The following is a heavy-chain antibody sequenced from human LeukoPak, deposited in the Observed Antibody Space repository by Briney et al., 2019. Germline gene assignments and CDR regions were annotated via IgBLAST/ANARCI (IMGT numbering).Heavy chain of an antibody. V-gene: IGHV3-49*03. D-gene: IGHD6-19*01. CDR1: GFTFGDYA. CDR2: IRSKAYGGTT. Sequence: GGSLRLSCTASGFTFGDYAMSWFRQAPGKGLEWVGFIRSKAYGGTTEYAASVKGRFTISRDDSQNSLYLQMNSLNTDDTAVYYCARGGFSSGWRALDIWGQGTLVTVSS. J-gene: IGHJ3*02. CDR3: ARGGFSSGWRALDI.